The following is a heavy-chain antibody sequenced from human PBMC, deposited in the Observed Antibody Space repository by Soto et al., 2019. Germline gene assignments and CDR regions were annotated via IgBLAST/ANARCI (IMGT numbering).Heavy chain of an antibody. J-gene: IGHJ3*02. D-gene: IGHD1-26*01. CDR1: GFTFDDYT. CDR3: AKDHRELEAQDAFDI. Sequence: GGSLRLSCAASGFTFDDYTMHWVRQAPGKGLEWVSLISWDGGSTYYADSVKGRFTISRDNSKNSLYLQMNSLRTEDTALYYCAKDHRELEAQDAFDIWGQGTMVTVSS. V-gene: IGHV3-43*01. CDR2: ISWDGGST.